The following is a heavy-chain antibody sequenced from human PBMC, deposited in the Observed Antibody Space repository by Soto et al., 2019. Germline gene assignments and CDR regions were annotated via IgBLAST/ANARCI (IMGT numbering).Heavy chain of an antibody. CDR3: ARVAEMGTVTKGYDYYMDV. J-gene: IGHJ6*03. CDR1: GDTFSNYT. D-gene: IGHD4-17*01. CDR2: IIPILNIA. Sequence: QVQLVQSGAEVKKPGSSVKVSCKASGDTFSNYTISWVRQVPGQGLEWMGRIIPILNIANYAQKFQGRVTITADKSTSTAYMELSSRSSEATAVYYCARVAEMGTVTKGYDYYMDVWGKGTTVNVSS. V-gene: IGHV1-69*02.